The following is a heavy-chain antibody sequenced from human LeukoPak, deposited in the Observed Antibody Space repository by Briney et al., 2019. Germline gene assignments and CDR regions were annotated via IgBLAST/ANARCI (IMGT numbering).Heavy chain of an antibody. CDR3: ASLGGSGWSVGGYYYGMDV. V-gene: IGHV3-21*01. CDR2: IGSSSNYI. D-gene: IGHD6-19*01. Sequence: GGSLRLSCAASGFSFSSYSMNWVRQAPGKGPEWVSSIGSSSNYIYYADSVKGRFTVSRDNAKNSLYLQMNSLRAEDTAVYYCASLGGSGWSVGGYYYGMDVWGQGTTVTVSS. J-gene: IGHJ6*02. CDR1: GFSFSSYS.